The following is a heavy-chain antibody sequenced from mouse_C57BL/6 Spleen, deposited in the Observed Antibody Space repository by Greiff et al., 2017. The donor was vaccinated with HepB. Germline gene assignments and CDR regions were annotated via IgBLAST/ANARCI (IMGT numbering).Heavy chain of an antibody. D-gene: IGHD2-2*01. CDR1: GYAFSSYW. Sequence: QVQLQQSGAELVKPGASVKISCKASGYAFSSYWMNWVKQRPGKGLEWIGQIYPGDGDTNYNGKFKGKATLTADKSSSTAYMQLSSLTSEDSAVYFCARRLEDYAMDYWGQGTSVTVSS. V-gene: IGHV1-80*01. J-gene: IGHJ4*01. CDR3: ARRLEDYAMDY. CDR2: IYPGDGDT.